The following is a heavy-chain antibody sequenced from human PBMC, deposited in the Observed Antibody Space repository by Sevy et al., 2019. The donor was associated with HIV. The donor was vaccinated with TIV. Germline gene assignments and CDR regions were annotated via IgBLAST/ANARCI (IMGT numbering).Heavy chain of an antibody. D-gene: IGHD3-10*01. CDR2: IYYSGST. J-gene: IGHJ4*02. V-gene: IGHV4-30-4*01. CDR1: GGSISSGDYY. CDR3: VRVPMVRGGAFDY. Sequence: SETLSLTCTVSGGSISSGDYYWSWIRQPPGKGLEWIGYIYYSGSTYYNPSLKSRVTISVDTSKNQFSLKLSSVTAADTAVYYCVRVPMVRGGAFDYWGQGTLVTVSS.